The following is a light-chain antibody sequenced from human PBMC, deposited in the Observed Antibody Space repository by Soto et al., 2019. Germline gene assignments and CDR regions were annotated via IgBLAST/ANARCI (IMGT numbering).Light chain of an antibody. CDR1: QSVLYSSNNKNY. V-gene: IGKV4-1*01. J-gene: IGKJ1*01. CDR2: WAS. Sequence: DIVLTQSPDSLPMSLGERATIHCKSSQSVLYSSNNKNYLAWYQQKPGQPPKLLIYWASTRESGVPDRFSGSGSGTDFTLTISSLQAEDLAVYYCQECLTAPWTFGQGTKVEIK. CDR3: QECLTAPWT.